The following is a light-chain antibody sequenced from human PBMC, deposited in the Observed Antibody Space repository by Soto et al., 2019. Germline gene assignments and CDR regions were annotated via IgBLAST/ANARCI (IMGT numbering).Light chain of an antibody. Sequence: QSALTQPPSVSGAPGQRVTISCTGNSSNIGAHYAVQWYQQLPGTAPKLLIYDHSDRPSGVPDRFSGSTSGTSASLAISGLQAADEADYYCQSYDEDLTGVVFGGGTKLTVL. J-gene: IGLJ2*01. V-gene: IGLV1-40*01. CDR2: DHS. CDR1: SSNIGAHYA. CDR3: QSYDEDLTGVV.